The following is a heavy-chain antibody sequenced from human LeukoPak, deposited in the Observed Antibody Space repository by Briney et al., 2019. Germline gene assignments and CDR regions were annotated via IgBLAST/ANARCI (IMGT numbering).Heavy chain of an antibody. CDR2: IIPIFGTA. J-gene: IGHJ6*03. Sequence: SVKVSCKASGGTFSSYAISWARQAPGQGLEWMGGIIPIFGTANYAQKFQGRVTITADKSTSTAYMELSSLRSEDTAVYYCARNYGSGSYAFGKYYMDVWGKGTTVTVSS. CDR1: GGTFSSYA. V-gene: IGHV1-69*06. CDR3: ARNYGSGSYAFGKYYMDV. D-gene: IGHD3-10*01.